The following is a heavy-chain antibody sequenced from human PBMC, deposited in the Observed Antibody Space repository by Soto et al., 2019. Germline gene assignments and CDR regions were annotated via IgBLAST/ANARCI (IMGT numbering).Heavy chain of an antibody. Sequence: SETLSLTCAVSGGSISGSYYYWGWLRQSPGKGPEWIGSVFYTGFTYYNPSLKSRVTISVDTSKNQFSLKLSSVTAADTAVYYCARVATYYDSRYFDYWGQGTLVTVSS. V-gene: IGHV4-39*07. CDR3: ARVATYYDSRYFDY. CDR2: VFYTGFT. D-gene: IGHD3-3*01. J-gene: IGHJ4*02. CDR1: GGSISGSYYY.